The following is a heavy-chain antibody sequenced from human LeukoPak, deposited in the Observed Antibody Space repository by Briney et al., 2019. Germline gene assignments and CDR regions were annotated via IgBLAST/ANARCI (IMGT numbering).Heavy chain of an antibody. J-gene: IGHJ4*02. Sequence: GGSLRLSCAGSGFTFSNYAMHWVRQAPGKGLEWVAVISYDGSNKYYADSVKGRFTISRDNSMDTLHLRMSIVKPEDTAVYFCARGGNYDYWSGYGEDHFDYWGQGTLVAASS. CDR1: GFTFSNYA. D-gene: IGHD3-3*01. CDR2: ISYDGSNK. V-gene: IGHV3-30-3*01. CDR3: ARGGNYDYWSGYGEDHFDY.